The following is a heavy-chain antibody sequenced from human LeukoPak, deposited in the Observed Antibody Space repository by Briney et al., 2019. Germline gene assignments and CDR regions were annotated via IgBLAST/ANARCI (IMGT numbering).Heavy chain of an antibody. Sequence: SETLSLTCTVSGGSISSYYWSWIRQPPGKGLEWIGYIYYSGSTNYNPSLKSRVTISVDTSKNQFSLKLSSVTAADTAVYYCARGPLRWSYEDYWGQGTLVTVSS. CDR1: GGSISSYY. CDR2: IYYSGST. J-gene: IGHJ4*02. V-gene: IGHV4-59*01. D-gene: IGHD1-26*01. CDR3: ARGPLRWSYEDY.